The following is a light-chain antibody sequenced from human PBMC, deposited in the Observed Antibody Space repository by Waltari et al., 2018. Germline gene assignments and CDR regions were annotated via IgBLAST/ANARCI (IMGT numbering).Light chain of an antibody. Sequence: QSVLTQPPSVSGAPGPSVTLSCTGSRSNFGAGSDVPWYQQIPGSAPKVLIYRDDNRPSGVPGRFSGSKSGTSASLSVTGLHVEDEADYFCQSFDRDLNAVLFGGGTKLTVL. J-gene: IGLJ2*01. CDR2: RDD. CDR3: QSFDRDLNAVL. CDR1: RSNFGAGSD. V-gene: IGLV1-40*01.